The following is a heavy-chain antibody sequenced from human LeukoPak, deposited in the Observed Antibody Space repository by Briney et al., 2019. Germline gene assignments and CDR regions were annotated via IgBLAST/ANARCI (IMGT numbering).Heavy chain of an antibody. CDR3: ARSYSSGWDFES. CDR1: GGSISSSSLY. CDR2: IYYSGST. Sequence: PSETLSLTCTVSGGSISSSSLYWGWIRQPPGKGLEWIGSIYYSGSTYYNSSLKSRVTISVDTSKNQFSLQLNSVTPEDTAVYYCARSYSSGWDFESWGQGTLVTVSS. D-gene: IGHD6-19*01. J-gene: IGHJ4*02. V-gene: IGHV4-39*01.